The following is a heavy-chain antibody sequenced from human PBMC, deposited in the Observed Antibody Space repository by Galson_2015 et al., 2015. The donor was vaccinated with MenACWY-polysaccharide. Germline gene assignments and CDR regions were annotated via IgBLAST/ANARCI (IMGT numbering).Heavy chain of an antibody. Sequence: SVKVSCKASGYTFGSRDINWVRQAPGQGLEWMGWMNPNNGNTGYAQKFKGRVTMTRNTSITTAYMELSSLRSEDTAVYYCARVSHYSYYYMDVWGKGTTVIVSS. CDR3: ARVSHYSYYYMDV. J-gene: IGHJ6*03. V-gene: IGHV1-8*01. CDR1: GYTFGSRD. CDR2: MNPNNGNT.